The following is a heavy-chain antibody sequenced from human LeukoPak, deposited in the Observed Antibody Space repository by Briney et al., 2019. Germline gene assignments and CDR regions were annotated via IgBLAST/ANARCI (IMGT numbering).Heavy chain of an antibody. CDR2: IIPIFGTA. D-gene: IGHD3-9*01. CDR3: ARGDSYYDILTGYYLYGMDV. J-gene: IGHJ6*02. Sequence: SVRVSCKASGGTFSSYAISWVRQAPGQGLEWMGGIIPIFGTANYAQKFQGRVTITADESTSTAYMELSSLRSEDTAVYYCARGDSYYDILTGYYLYGMDVWGQGTTVTVSS. V-gene: IGHV1-69*13. CDR1: GGTFSSYA.